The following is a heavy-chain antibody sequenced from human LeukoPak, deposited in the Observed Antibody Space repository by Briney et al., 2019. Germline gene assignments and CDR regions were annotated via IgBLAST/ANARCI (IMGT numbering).Heavy chain of an antibody. J-gene: IGHJ6*03. CDR1: GFTFDDYA. CDR2: ISWDGGST. Sequence: GGSLRLSCAASGFTFDDYAMHWVRQAPGKGLEWVSLISWDGGSTYYADSVKGRFTISRDNSKNSLYLQMNSLRAEDAALYYCAKDYGGKQYCSGGSCYRGYYYMDVWGKGTTVTVSS. D-gene: IGHD2-15*01. CDR3: AKDYGGKQYCSGGSCYRGYYYMDV. V-gene: IGHV3-43D*03.